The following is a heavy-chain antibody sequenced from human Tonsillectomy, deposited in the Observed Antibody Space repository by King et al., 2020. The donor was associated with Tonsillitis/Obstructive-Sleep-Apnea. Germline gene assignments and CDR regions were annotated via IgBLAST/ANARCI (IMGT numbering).Heavy chain of an antibody. Sequence: QLVQSGGGLVQPGGSLRLSCAASGFTFSSYAMSWVRQAPGKGLEWVSAISGSGGSTYYADSVKGRFTISRDNSKNTLYLQMNSLRAEDTAVYYCAKVSAVGYCSSTSCHFDYWGQGTLVTVSS. CDR2: ISGSGGST. CDR1: GFTFSSYA. CDR3: AKVSAVGYCSSTSCHFDY. D-gene: IGHD2-2*01. V-gene: IGHV3-23*04. J-gene: IGHJ4*02.